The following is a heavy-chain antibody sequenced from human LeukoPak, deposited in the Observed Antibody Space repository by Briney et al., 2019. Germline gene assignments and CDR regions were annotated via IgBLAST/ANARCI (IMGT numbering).Heavy chain of an antibody. D-gene: IGHD1-26*01. Sequence: GGSLRLSCAASGFTFSSYEMNWVRQAPGKGLEWVSYISSSGSTIYYADSVKGRFTISRGNAKNSLYLQMNSLRAEDTAVYYCAKDPNSGSYFDYWGQGTLVTVSS. CDR2: ISSSGSTI. J-gene: IGHJ4*02. CDR1: GFTFSSYE. V-gene: IGHV3-48*03. CDR3: AKDPNSGSYFDY.